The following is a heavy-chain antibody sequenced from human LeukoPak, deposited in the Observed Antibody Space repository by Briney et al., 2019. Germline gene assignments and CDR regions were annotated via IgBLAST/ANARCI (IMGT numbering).Heavy chain of an antibody. CDR1: GFTSIAYA. V-gene: IGHV3-23*01. CDR2: ISGGGVTT. Sequence: GGSLRLSCVGSGFTSIAYALTWARQAPGKGLEWVSGISGGGVTTYYADSVKGRFTISRDNSKNTLYLQMNSLRADDTAIYYCARDQQLGGHSYYYYGMDVWGQGTTVTVSS. J-gene: IGHJ6*02. CDR3: ARDQQLGGHSYYYYGMDV. D-gene: IGHD3-16*01.